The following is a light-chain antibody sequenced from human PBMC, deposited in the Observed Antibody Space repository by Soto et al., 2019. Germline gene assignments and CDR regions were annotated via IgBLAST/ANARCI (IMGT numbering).Light chain of an antibody. CDR2: EVS. Sequence: QSALTQPASVSGSPGQSITISCTGTTSDVGGYNYVSWYQQHPGKAPKLMIYEVSNRPSGVSNRFSGSKSGNTASLTIAGLQADDEADYYCSSYTSSGTLIFGGGTKLTVL. CDR1: TSDVGGYNY. J-gene: IGLJ2*01. CDR3: SSYTSSGTLI. V-gene: IGLV2-14*01.